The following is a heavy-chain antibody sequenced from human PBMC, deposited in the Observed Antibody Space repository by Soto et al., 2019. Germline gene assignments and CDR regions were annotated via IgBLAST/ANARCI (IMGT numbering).Heavy chain of an antibody. J-gene: IGHJ3*01. CDR1: GYNFANYW. CDR3: AAGYSTGLDAFDL. D-gene: IGHD2-8*02. CDR2: IFPGDSDT. V-gene: IGHV5-51*01. Sequence: GESLKISCKGSGYNFANYWIGWVRQVPGKGLEWMGMIFPGDSDTKNSPSLQGQITMSVNKSNSSAYLQWRSLKASDTAMYYCAAGYSTGLDAFDLWGQGTLVTVSS.